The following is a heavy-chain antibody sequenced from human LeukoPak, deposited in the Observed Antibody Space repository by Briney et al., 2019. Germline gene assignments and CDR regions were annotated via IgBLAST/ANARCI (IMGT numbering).Heavy chain of an antibody. CDR3: ARAHCSGASCYKFAFDI. Sequence: GASVKVSCKASGYTFTDYYMHWVQQAPGKGLEWMGRVDPEDGETIYAEKFQGRVTITADTSTDTAYMELSSLRSEDTAVYYCARAHCSGASCYKFAFDIWGQGTVVSVSS. V-gene: IGHV1-69-2*01. CDR2: VDPEDGET. D-gene: IGHD2-15*01. J-gene: IGHJ3*02. CDR1: GYTFTDYY.